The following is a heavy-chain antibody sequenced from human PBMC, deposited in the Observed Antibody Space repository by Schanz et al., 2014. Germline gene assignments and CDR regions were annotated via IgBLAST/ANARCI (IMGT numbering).Heavy chain of an antibody. CDR3: ARRYSGRYCFDY. J-gene: IGHJ4*02. V-gene: IGHV3-48*02. CDR1: GFTFSSHS. CDR2: ISGSGNTI. Sequence: EVQLVESGGNLVQPGGSLRLSCVASGFTFSSHSMNWVRQAPGQGLEWLSYISGSGNTIYYADSVKGRFTISRDNAKNSLSLQMDRLRDEDTAVYYRARRYSGRYCFDYWGQGTLVAVSS. D-gene: IGHD1-26*01.